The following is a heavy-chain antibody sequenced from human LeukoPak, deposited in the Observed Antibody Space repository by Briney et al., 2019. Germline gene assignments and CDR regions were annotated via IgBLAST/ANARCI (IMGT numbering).Heavy chain of an antibody. CDR1: GGSFSGYY. J-gene: IGHJ6*04. V-gene: IGHV4-34*01. CDR3: ARASYYYGSGSRRPYYGMDV. D-gene: IGHD3-10*01. Sequence: SETLSLTCAVYGGSFSGYYWSWIRQPPGKGLEWIGEINHSGSTNYNPSLKSRVTISVDTSKNQFSLKLSSVTAADTAVYYCARASYYYGSGSRRPYYGMDVWGKGTTVTVSS. CDR2: INHSGST.